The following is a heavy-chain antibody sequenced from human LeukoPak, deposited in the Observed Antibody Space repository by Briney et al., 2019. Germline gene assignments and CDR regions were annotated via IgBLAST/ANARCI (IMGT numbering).Heavy chain of an antibody. CDR2: IYTSGST. V-gene: IGHV4-4*07. CDR3: ARERSTVTEFDY. CDR1: GGSISSYY. Sequence: PSETLSLTCTVSGGSISSYYWSWIRQPDGKGLEWVGRIYTSGSTNYNPSLKSRVTMSVDTSKNQFSLRLTSVTAADTAIYYCARERSTVTEFDYWGRGTLVIVSS. J-gene: IGHJ4*02. D-gene: IGHD4-17*01.